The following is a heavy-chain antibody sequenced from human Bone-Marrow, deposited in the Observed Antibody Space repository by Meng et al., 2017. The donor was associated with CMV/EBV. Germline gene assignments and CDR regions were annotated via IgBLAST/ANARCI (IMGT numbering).Heavy chain of an antibody. CDR3: AKARSSSWMDYSMDV. D-gene: IGHD6-6*01. Sequence: GESLKISCAASGFTFSSYSMNWVRQAPGKGLEWVSSISSSSSYIYYADSVKGRFTISRDNAKNSLYLQMNSLRAEDTAVYYCAKARSSSWMDYSMDVWGQGTTVTVSS. J-gene: IGHJ6*02. V-gene: IGHV3-21*01. CDR2: ISSSSSYI. CDR1: GFTFSSYS.